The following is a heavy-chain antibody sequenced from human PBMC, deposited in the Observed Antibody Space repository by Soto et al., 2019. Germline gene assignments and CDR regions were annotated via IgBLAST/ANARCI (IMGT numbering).Heavy chain of an antibody. V-gene: IGHV4-30-4*01. CDR1: GGSISSGDYY. J-gene: IGHJ5*02. D-gene: IGHD2-2*01. CDR2: IYYSGST. CDR3: VRWRGEDIVVGPARSWFDP. Sequence: SETLSLTCTVSGGSISSGDYYWSWIRQPPGKGLEGIGYIYYSGSTYYNPSLKSRVTISVDTSKNQFSLKLSSVTAADTAVYFCVRWRGEDIVVGPARSWFDPWGQGTLVTVSS.